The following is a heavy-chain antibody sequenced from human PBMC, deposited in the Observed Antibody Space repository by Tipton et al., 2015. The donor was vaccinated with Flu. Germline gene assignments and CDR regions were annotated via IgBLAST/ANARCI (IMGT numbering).Heavy chain of an antibody. Sequence: QLVQSGAEVKKSGSSVKVSCKTSGDTFSSYAISWARQAPGQGLEWMGGLIPILDMANYAQKFQGRLTITADKAMTTVYKELSGLRSEDTAIYYCARDSKTIPVAGQLPYWGQGTLVTVSS. CDR1: GDTFSSYA. D-gene: IGHD6-19*01. V-gene: IGHV1-69*10. CDR3: ARDSKTIPVAGQLPY. J-gene: IGHJ4*02. CDR2: LIPILDMA.